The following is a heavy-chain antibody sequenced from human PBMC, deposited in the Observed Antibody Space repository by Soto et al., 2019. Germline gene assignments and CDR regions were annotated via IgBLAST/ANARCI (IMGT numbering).Heavy chain of an antibody. V-gene: IGHV4-30-2*01. D-gene: IGHD1-7*01. CDR2: IYHSGST. CDR1: GGSISSGGYS. J-gene: IGHJ4*02. Sequence: QLQLQESGSGLVKPSQTLSLTCAVSGGSISSGGYSWSWIRQPPGKGLEWIGYIYHSGSTYYNPSLKSRVTISVDRSKNLFSLKLSSVTAADTAVDYCARVKTTLSVDYWGQGTLVTVSS. CDR3: ARVKTTLSVDY.